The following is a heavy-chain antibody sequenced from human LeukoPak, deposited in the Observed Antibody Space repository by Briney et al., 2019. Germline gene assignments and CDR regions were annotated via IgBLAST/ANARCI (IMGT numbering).Heavy chain of an antibody. V-gene: IGHV3-20*04. CDR3: AKDFNNPPYSGTEYVSYYYYGMDV. CDR2: INWNGGNT. CDR1: GFTFDDYG. J-gene: IGHJ6*02. D-gene: IGHD3-10*01. Sequence: RPGGSLRLSCAASGFTFDDYGMSWVRQVPGKGLEWVSGINWNGGNTGYADSVRGRFTISRDNAKNSLYLQMNSLRAEDTAVYYCAKDFNNPPYSGTEYVSYYYYGMDVWGQGTTVTVSS.